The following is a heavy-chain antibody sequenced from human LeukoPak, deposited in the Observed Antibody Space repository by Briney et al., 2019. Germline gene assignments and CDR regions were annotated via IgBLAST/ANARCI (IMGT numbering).Heavy chain of an antibody. D-gene: IGHD2-15*01. CDR2: IIPIFGTA. Sequence: SVKVSCKASRGTFSSYAISWVRQAPGQGLEWMGGIIPIFGTANYAQKFQGRVTITADESTSTAYMELSSLRSEDTAVYYCARGGVVVAGHFDYWGQGTLVTVSS. J-gene: IGHJ4*02. CDR1: RGTFSSYA. V-gene: IGHV1-69*13. CDR3: ARGGVVVAGHFDY.